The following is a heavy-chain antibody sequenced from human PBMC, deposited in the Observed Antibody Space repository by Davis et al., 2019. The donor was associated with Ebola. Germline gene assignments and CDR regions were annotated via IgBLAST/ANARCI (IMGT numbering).Heavy chain of an antibody. CDR1: GFTFSNAW. CDR2: ISGRGLTT. CDR3: AKEKVSGSSYYLDY. J-gene: IGHJ4*02. Sequence: GGSLRLSCAASGFTFSNAWMTWVRQAPGKGLEWVSGISGRGLTTEYADNVQGRFTISRDNSKNTLFLQMNSLRDEDTAVYYCAKEKVSGSSYYLDYWGQGTLVTVSS. V-gene: IGHV3-23*01. D-gene: IGHD6-19*01.